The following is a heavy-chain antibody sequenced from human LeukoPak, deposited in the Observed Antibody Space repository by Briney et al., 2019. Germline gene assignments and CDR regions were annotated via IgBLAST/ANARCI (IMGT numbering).Heavy chain of an antibody. CDR1: GFTFTSYT. CDR2: ISSSSSYI. V-gene: IGHV3-21*01. D-gene: IGHD3-9*01. Sequence: GGSLRLSCAASGFTFTSYTINWVRQAPGRGLEWVSSISSSSSYIYYADSVKGRFTISRDNAKNSLYLQMDSLRAEDTAVYYCARSLRYFDPDAFDIWGQGIMVTVSS. CDR3: ARSLRYFDPDAFDI. J-gene: IGHJ3*02.